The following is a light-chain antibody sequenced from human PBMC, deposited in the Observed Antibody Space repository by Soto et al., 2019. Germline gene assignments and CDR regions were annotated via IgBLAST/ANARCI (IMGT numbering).Light chain of an antibody. CDR3: QQYNSYSPYT. J-gene: IGKJ2*01. Sequence: DIQMTQSPSSLSAYVGDRVTITCRASQSISTYLNWYLQRPGKAPNLLSYTTSILESGVPSRFSGSGSGTDFTLTISSLQPEDFATYYCQQYNSYSPYTFGQGTKLEIK. CDR2: TTS. V-gene: IGKV1-39*01. CDR1: QSISTY.